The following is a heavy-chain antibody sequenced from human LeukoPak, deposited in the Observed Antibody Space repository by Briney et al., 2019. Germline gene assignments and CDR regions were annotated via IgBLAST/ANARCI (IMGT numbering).Heavy chain of an antibody. Sequence: ASVKVSCKASGYTFTGYYMHWVRQAPGQGLEWMGWINPNSGGTNYAQKFQGWVTMTRDTSISTAYLELSRLRSDDTAVYYCARGSLYYDILTGRFDPWGQGTLVTVSS. CDR3: ARGSLYYDILTGRFDP. V-gene: IGHV1-2*04. CDR1: GYTFTGYY. CDR2: INPNSGGT. D-gene: IGHD3-9*01. J-gene: IGHJ5*02.